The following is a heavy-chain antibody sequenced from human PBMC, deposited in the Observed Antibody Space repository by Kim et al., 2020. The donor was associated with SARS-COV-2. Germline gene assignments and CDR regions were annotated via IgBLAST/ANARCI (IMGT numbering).Heavy chain of an antibody. CDR3: ARREGLES. V-gene: IGHV3-48*03. Sequence: RGNPNYFPTPGKGRFNISRDNAKNSLYLQMNSPRVEDSALYYCARREGLESWGQGTLVTVSS. J-gene: IGHJ4*02. CDR2: RGNPN.